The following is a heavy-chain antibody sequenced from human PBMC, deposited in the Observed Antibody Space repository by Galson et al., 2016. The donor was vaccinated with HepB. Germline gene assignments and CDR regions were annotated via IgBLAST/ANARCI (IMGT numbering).Heavy chain of an antibody. V-gene: IGHV4-39*02. CDR1: GASNIMNKYF. CDR2: MFSTGSS. CDR3: AGLISGTSLSDFDY. D-gene: IGHD1-20*01. J-gene: IGHJ4*02. Sequence: ETLSLTCSVSGASNIMNKYFWGWIRQPPGKGLEWIGSMFSTGSSYFNLSLKSRVSMSIDTSTNRLSLKLRSVTAADTAFYYCAGLISGTSLSDFDYWGQGILVTVSS.